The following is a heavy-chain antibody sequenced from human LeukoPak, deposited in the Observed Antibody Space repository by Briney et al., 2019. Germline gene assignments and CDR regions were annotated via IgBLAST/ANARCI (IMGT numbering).Heavy chain of an antibody. CDR2: ISNNGGST. D-gene: IGHD3-16*01. CDR1: GFTFSRYA. CDR3: VKRGRFEGDAAFDI. J-gene: IGHJ3*02. V-gene: IGHV3-64D*09. Sequence: PGGSLRLSCSASGFTFSRYAIHWVRQAPGKGLEYVSAISNNGGSTYYADSVMGRFTISRDNSKNTLYLQMSSLRTEDTAVYYCVKRGRFEGDAAFDIWGQGTMVTVSS.